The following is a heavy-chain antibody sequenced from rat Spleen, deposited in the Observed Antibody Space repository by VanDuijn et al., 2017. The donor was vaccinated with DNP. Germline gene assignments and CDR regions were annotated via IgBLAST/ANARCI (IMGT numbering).Heavy chain of an antibody. V-gene: IGHV6-6*01. Sequence: EVQVLESGGGLVQPGKSLKLSCATSGFTFSTTWMYWYRQFPEKRLEWVARIKAKSNNYATDYTESVKGRFTISRDDSKSSIYLQRNNLKEEETAIYYCARGFDYWGQGVMVTVSS. CDR1: GFTFSTTW. D-gene: IGHD1-11*01. J-gene: IGHJ2*01. CDR3: ARGFDY. CDR2: IKAKSNNYAT.